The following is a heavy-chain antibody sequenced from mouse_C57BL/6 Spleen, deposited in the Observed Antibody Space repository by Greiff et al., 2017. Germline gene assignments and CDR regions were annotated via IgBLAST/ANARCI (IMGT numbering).Heavy chain of an antibody. Sequence: EVQLQQSGPELVKPGASVKISCKASGYSFTDYNMNWVKQSNGKSLEWIGVINPNYGTTSYNQKFKGKATLTVDQSSSTAYMQLNSLTSDDSAVYYCASITTVVATDHFDYWGQGTTLTVSS. D-gene: IGHD1-1*01. V-gene: IGHV1-39*01. J-gene: IGHJ2*01. CDR2: INPNYGTT. CDR3: ASITTVVATDHFDY. CDR1: GYSFTDYN.